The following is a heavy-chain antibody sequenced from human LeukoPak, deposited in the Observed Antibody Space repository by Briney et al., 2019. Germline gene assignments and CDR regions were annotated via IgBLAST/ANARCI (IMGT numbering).Heavy chain of an antibody. J-gene: IGHJ4*02. CDR2: IIPIFGTA. Sequence: ASVKVSCKASGGTFSSYAISWVRQAPGQGLEWMGGIIPIFGTANYAQKFQGRVTITTDESTSTAYMELSSLRSEDTAVYYCARDGGQWEHSFDYWGQGTLVTASS. CDR1: GGTFSSYA. CDR3: ARDGGQWEHSFDY. D-gene: IGHD1-26*01. V-gene: IGHV1-69*05.